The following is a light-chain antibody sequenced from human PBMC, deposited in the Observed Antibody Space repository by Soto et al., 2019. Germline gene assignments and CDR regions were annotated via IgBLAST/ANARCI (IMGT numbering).Light chain of an antibody. J-gene: IGKJ4*01. Sequence: IVLTQSPDTLSLSPGERATLSCRASQSVSSSYLAWYQQKPGQAPRLLIYDASNRATGIPARFSGSGSGTDFTLTISRLEPEDFAVYYCQQYDNSPLTFGGGTKVDI. CDR2: DAS. CDR3: QQYDNSPLT. V-gene: IGKV3-20*01. CDR1: QSVSSSY.